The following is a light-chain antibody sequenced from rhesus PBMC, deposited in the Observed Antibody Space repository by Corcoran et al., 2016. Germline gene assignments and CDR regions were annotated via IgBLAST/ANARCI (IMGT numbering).Light chain of an antibody. CDR3: LQDYTTPYS. J-gene: IGKJ2*01. Sequence: DIQMTQSPSSLSASVGDRVTVTCRASQGINKALSWYQQKPGKAPTLLIYAASRLQTGVSSRFSGSGSGTVFTLTISSLQPEDVATYYCLQDYTTPYSFGQGTKVEIK. CDR1: QGINKA. V-gene: IGKV1-94*01. CDR2: AAS.